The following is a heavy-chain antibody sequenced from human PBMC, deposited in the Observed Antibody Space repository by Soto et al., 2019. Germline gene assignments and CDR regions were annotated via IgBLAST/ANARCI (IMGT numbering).Heavy chain of an antibody. D-gene: IGHD3-3*01. CDR1: GGSISSSSYY. Sequence: SETLSLTCTVSGGSISSSSYYWGWIRQPPGKGLEWIGSIYYSGSTYYNPSLKSRVTISVDTSKNQFSLKLSSVTAADTAVYYCARHGNFWSPYNWFDPWGQGTLVTVSS. J-gene: IGHJ5*02. CDR3: ARHGNFWSPYNWFDP. V-gene: IGHV4-39*01. CDR2: IYYSGST.